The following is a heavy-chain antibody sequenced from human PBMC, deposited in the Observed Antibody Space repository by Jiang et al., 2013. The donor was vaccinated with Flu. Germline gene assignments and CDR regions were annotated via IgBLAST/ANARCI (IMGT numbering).Heavy chain of an antibody. CDR2: IFYSGST. Sequence: LVKPSETLSLTCSVSGGSISSYYWSWIRQPPGKGLEWIGYIFYSGSTNYNPSLKSRVTISVDTSKNQFSLRLTSVTPADTAVYFCARGDFWSGNTYWGQGTLVTVSS. J-gene: IGHJ4*02. CDR3: ARGDFWSGNTY. CDR1: GGSISSYY. D-gene: IGHD3-3*01. V-gene: IGHV4-59*01.